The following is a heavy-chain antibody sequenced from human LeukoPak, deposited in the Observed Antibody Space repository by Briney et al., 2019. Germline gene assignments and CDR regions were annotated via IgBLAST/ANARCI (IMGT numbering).Heavy chain of an antibody. CDR1: GGSISTSSYY. CDR2: IFYSGST. V-gene: IGHV4-39*07. D-gene: IGHD3-9*01. Sequence: SETLSLTCTVSGGSISTSSYYWGWVRQPPGKGLEWIGNIFYSGSTYYSPSLKSRVTISLDTSRNQFSLKLSSVTAADTAVYYCARGLRYFDWLAFANWLDPWGQGTLVTVSS. J-gene: IGHJ5*02. CDR3: ARGLRYFDWLAFANWLDP.